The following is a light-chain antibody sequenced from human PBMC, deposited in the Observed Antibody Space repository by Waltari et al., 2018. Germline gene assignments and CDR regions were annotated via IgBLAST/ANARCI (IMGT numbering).Light chain of an antibody. CDR3: GTWDSSLGVWV. J-gene: IGLJ3*02. CDR1: PSTIGGND. Sequence: QSVLTQPPSVSAAPGQTGTISCSGRPSTIGGNDVFWYQPRPGTAPKLLIIEADWRPAGTPDRFAGSKACTKGPLGIPGLQTGDEADYYCGTWDSSLGVWVFGGGTRLTVL. CDR2: EAD. V-gene: IGLV1-51*02.